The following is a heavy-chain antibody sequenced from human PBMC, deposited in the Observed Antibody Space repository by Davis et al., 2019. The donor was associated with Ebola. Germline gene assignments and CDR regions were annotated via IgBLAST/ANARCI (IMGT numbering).Heavy chain of an antibody. V-gene: IGHV4-59*08. D-gene: IGHD3-22*01. J-gene: IGHJ4*02. CDR2: IYYSGST. Sequence: SETLSLTCTVSGGSISSYYWSWIRQPPGKGLEWIGYIYYSGSTNYNPSLKSRVTISVDTSKNQFSLKLSSVTAADTAVYYCARHSRDDSSGYYNDYWGQGTLVTVSS. CDR3: ARHSRDDSSGYYNDY. CDR1: GGSISSYY.